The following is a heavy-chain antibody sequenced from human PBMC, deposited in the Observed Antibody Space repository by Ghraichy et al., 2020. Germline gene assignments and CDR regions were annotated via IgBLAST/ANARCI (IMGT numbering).Heavy chain of an antibody. Sequence: GESLNISCAASGFSFSTYSMTWVRQAPGKGLEWVSSITGGGGSTYYGDSVKGRFTISRDNSRNTLYLQMNSLRGEDTAVYYCAKDSSFCTSTSCPFAPWFDPWGQGTLVTVSS. CDR3: AKDSSFCTSTSCPFAPWFDP. D-gene: IGHD2-2*01. V-gene: IGHV3-23*01. J-gene: IGHJ5*02. CDR1: GFSFSTYS. CDR2: ITGGGGST.